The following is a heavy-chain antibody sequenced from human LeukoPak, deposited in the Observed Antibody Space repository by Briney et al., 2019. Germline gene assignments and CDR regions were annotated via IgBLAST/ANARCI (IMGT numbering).Heavy chain of an antibody. CDR1: GFTFSSYD. CDR3: ARALLGYCSGSSCYSTYYMDV. D-gene: IGHD2-15*01. J-gene: IGHJ6*03. V-gene: IGHV3-13*01. CDR2: IGTAGDT. Sequence: PGGSLRLSCAASGFTFSSYDMHWVRHATGKGLEWVSAIGTAGDTYYPVSVKGRFTISRENAKNSLYLQMNSLRAGDTAVYYCARALLGYCSGSSCYSTYYMDVWGKGTTVTVSS.